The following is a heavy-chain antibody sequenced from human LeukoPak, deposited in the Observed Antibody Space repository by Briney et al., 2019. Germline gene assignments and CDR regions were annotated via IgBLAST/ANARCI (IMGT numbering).Heavy chain of an antibody. J-gene: IGHJ6*02. CDR3: ARDASYYTDYYGMGV. CDR2: IWYDGSTK. Sequence: GGSLRLSCAASGFTFSTYGMHWVRQAPGKGLEWVAVIWYDGSTKYYADSVKGRFTISRDNSKNTLNLQMNSLRAEDTAVYYCARDASYYTDYYGMGVWGQGTTVTVSS. CDR1: GFTFSTYG. D-gene: IGHD3-3*01. V-gene: IGHV3-33*01.